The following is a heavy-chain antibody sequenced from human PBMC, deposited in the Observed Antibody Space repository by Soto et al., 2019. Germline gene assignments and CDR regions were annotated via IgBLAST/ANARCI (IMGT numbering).Heavy chain of an antibody. D-gene: IGHD2-21*02. J-gene: IGHJ5*02. CDR2: IYHSGST. Sequence: QLQLQESGSGLVKPSQTLSLTCAVSGDSISSGNYAWSWIRQPPGKGLEWMGYIYHSGSTYYNPSLKSRVTISIDMSKNQCSLNLSSVTAADTAVYYCARGGSGHGDDNWFDPWGQGTLLIVSS. CDR3: ARGGSGHGDDNWFDP. CDR1: GDSISSGNYA. V-gene: IGHV4-30-2*01.